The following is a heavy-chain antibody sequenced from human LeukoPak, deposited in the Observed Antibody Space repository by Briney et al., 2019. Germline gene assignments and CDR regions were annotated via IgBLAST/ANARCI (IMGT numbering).Heavy chain of an antibody. CDR2: IYHSGST. Sequence: SGILSLTCAVSGGSISSSNWWSWVRQPPGKGLEWIGEIYHSGSTNYNPSLKSRVTISVDKSKNQFSLKLSSVTAADTAVYYCARVWYYDILTGYYVTEDGMDVWGKGTTVTVSS. J-gene: IGHJ6*04. D-gene: IGHD3-9*01. CDR3: ARVWYYDILTGYYVTEDGMDV. V-gene: IGHV4-4*02. CDR1: GGSISSSNW.